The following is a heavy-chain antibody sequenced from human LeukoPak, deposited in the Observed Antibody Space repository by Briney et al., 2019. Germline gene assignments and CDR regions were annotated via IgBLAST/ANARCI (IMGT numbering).Heavy chain of an antibody. Sequence: GGSLRLSCAAYGFTFSGSAMHWVRQASGKGLEWVGRIRSKANSYATAYAASVKGRFTISRDDSKNTAYLQMNSLKTEDTAVYYCTRLYCSGGSCSHQGSYFDYWGQGTLVTVSS. V-gene: IGHV3-73*01. CDR3: TRLYCSGGSCSHQGSYFDY. J-gene: IGHJ4*02. D-gene: IGHD2-15*01. CDR1: GFTFSGSA. CDR2: IRSKANSYAT.